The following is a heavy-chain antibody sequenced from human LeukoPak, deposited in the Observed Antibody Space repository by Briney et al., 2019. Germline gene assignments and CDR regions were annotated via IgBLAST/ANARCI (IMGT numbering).Heavy chain of an antibody. J-gene: IGHJ4*02. CDR1: GGSISSYY. CDR2: IYYSGST. D-gene: IGHD3-10*01. Sequence: SETLSLTCTVSGGSISSYYWSCIRQPPGKGLEWIGYIYYSGSTNYNPSLKSRVTISVDTSKNQFSLKLSSVTAADTAVYYCARHPGYYGSGGDYWGQGTLVTVSS. CDR3: ARHPGYYGSGGDY. V-gene: IGHV4-59*08.